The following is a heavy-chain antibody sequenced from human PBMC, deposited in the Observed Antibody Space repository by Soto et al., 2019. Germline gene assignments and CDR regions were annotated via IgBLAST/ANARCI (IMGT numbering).Heavy chain of an antibody. CDR2: TSYTLNT. J-gene: IGHJ5*02. Sequence: SETLSLTCIVSGGSITSYHWIWIRQFPVNGLGWIAYTSYTLNTNYNPSVQSRFTRSVYTSKDQLSLKVTAVTAADSAVYYCEREMHDGFTQYFDPWGQGTLVTVSS. D-gene: IGHD3-16*01. CDR1: GGSITSYH. V-gene: IGHV4-59*01. CDR3: EREMHDGFTQYFDP.